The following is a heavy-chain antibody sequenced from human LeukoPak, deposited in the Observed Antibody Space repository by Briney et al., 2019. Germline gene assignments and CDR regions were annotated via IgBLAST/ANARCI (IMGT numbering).Heavy chain of an antibody. V-gene: IGHV4-31*03. CDR2: IYYSGST. D-gene: IGHD3-3*01. Sequence: PSQTLSLTCTVSGGSISSGGYYWSWTRQHPGKGLEWIGYIYYSGSTYYNPSLKSRVTISVDTSKNQSSLKLSSVTAADTAVYYCARAGGFFSPFGYWGQGTLVTVSS. CDR1: GGSISSGGYY. J-gene: IGHJ4*02. CDR3: ARAGGFFSPFGY.